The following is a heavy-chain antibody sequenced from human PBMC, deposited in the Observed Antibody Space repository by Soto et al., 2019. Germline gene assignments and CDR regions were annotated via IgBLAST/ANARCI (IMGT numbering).Heavy chain of an antibody. Sequence: QVQLVESGGGVVQPGRSLRLSCAASGFTFSSYGMHWVRQAPGKGLEWVAVISYDGSNKYYADSVKGRFTISRDNSKNTLYLQMNSLRAEDTAVYYCAKGTYYYDSRGYLFDYWGQGTLVTVSS. V-gene: IGHV3-30*18. D-gene: IGHD3-22*01. CDR2: ISYDGSNK. CDR3: AKGTYYYDSRGYLFDY. J-gene: IGHJ4*02. CDR1: GFTFSSYG.